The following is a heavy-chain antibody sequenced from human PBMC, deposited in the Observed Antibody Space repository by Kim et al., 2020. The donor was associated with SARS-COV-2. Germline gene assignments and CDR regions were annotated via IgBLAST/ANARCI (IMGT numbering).Heavy chain of an antibody. V-gene: IGHV4-59*01. J-gene: IGHJ4*02. CDR3: AGRETYGDSRPHF. CDR2: IYYSGST. Sequence: SETLSLTCTVSGGSISSYYWSWIRQPPGKGLEWIGYIYYSGSTNYNPSLKSRVTISVDTSKNQFSLKLSSVTAADTAVYYCAGRETYGDSRPHFWGQGTLVTVSS. CDR1: GGSISSYY. D-gene: IGHD4-17*01.